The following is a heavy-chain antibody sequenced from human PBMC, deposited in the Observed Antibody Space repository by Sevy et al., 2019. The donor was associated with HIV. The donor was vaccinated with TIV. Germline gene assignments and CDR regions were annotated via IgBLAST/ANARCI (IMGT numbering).Heavy chain of an antibody. J-gene: IGHJ6*03. CDR2: FFYSGNT. CDR1: GVSVSGYY. Sequence: SETLSRTCTVSGVSVSGYYWSWIRQSPGKGLEWIGYFFYSGNTHYNPSLESRVTISIDTSKNQLSLRLSSVTAADTAVYYCARAEDGQGGFVDYYYLDVWGKGTSVTVSS. CDR3: ARAEDGQGGFVDYYYLDV. V-gene: IGHV4-59*02. D-gene: IGHD1-26*01.